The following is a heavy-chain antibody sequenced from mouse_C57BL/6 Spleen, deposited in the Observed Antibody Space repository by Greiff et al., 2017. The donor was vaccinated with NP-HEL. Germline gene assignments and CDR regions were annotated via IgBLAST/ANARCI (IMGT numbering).Heavy chain of an antibody. CDR3: ARQGYYDYVDY. V-gene: IGHV1-61*01. D-gene: IGHD2-4*01. CDR2: IYPSDSET. CDR1: GYTFTSYW. J-gene: IGHJ4*01. Sequence: VQLQQPGAELVRPGSSVKLSCKASGYTFTSYWMDWVKQRPGQGLEWIGNIYPSDSETHYNQKFKDKATLTVDKSSSTAYMQLSSLTSEDSAVYYCARQGYYDYVDYWGQGTSVTVSS.